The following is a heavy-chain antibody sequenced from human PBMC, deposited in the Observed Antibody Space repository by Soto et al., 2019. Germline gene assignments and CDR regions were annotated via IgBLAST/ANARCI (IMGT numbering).Heavy chain of an antibody. CDR3: AKYVVDGDDY. CDR2: IWFDGSNK. CDR1: GFTFGTYG. J-gene: IGHJ4*02. D-gene: IGHD4-17*01. V-gene: IGHV3-33*06. Sequence: QVELVESGGGVVQPGRSLRLSCAASGFTFGTYGMHWVRQAPGKGLEWVSVIWFDGSNKTYADSVKGRFTISRDNSKSMLYLQMNSLRAEDTAVYYCAKYVVDGDDYWGQGTLVTVSS.